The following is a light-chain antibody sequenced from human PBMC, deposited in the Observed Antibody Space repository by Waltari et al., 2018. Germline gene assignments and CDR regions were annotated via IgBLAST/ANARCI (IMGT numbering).Light chain of an antibody. CDR2: AAS. CDR3: QQLNSYPVT. CDR1: QGFSSTY. V-gene: IGKV1-9*01. J-gene: IGKJ3*01. Sequence: DIQLTQSPSFLSASVGDRVTITCLASQGFSSTYLVWYQQKPGKAPKLLIYAASTLQSGVPSRFSGSGSGTDFTLTISSLQPEDFATYYCQQLNSYPVTFGPGTKVDFK.